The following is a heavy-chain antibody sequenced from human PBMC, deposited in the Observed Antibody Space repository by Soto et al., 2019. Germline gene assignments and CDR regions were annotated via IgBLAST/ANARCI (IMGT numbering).Heavy chain of an antibody. D-gene: IGHD2-15*01. CDR1: GGAFSNFV. CDR2: IIPMLDIV. CDR3: ALEGGEGWFDT. V-gene: IGHV1-69*01. J-gene: IGHJ5*02. Sequence: QVQPVQSGAEVKKPGSSVKVSCKASGGAFSNFVISWVRQAPGQGVEWVGGIIPMLDIVHYAQKFQGRVAITEDESTSTAYTELIRLKSEDTAIYYCALEGGEGWFDTWGQGTLGTGSS.